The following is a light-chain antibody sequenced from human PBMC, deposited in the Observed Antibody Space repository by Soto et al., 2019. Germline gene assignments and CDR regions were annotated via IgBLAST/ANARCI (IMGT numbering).Light chain of an antibody. Sequence: QSALTQPASVSGSPGQSITISCTGTSSDVGGYNYVSWYQQHPGKVPKLMIYDVSIRPSGVSNRFSGSKSGNTASLTISGLQAEDEADYYCSSYTSSSTLYVFGTGTKVTVL. V-gene: IGLV2-14*01. CDR1: SSDVGGYNY. J-gene: IGLJ1*01. CDR2: DVS. CDR3: SSYTSSSTLYV.